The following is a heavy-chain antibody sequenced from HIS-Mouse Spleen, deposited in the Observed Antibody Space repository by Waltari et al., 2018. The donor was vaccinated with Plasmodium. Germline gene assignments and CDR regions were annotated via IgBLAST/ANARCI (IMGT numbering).Heavy chain of an antibody. CDR2: IWYDGSNK. CDR1: GFTFSSYG. CDR3: AKVAQGTRDAFDI. Sequence: QVQLVESGGGVVQPGRSLRLSCAASGFTFSSYGMRWVRQAPGKGLECVAVIWYDGSNKYYADSVKGRFTISRDNSKNTLYLQMNSLRAEDTAVYYCAKVAQGTRDAFDIWGQGTMVTVSS. J-gene: IGHJ3*02. D-gene: IGHD2-8*01. V-gene: IGHV3-33*06.